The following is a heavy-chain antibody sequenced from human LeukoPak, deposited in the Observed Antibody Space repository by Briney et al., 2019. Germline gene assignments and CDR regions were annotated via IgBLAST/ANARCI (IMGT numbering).Heavy chain of an antibody. CDR3: AREGTVSLDY. CDR1: GGSISSYY. Sequence: SETLSLTCTVSGGSISSYYWSWIRQPLGKGLEWIGYIYYSGSTNYNPSLKSRVTISVDTSKNQFSLKLSSVTAADTAVYYCAREGTVSLDYWGQGTLVTVSS. D-gene: IGHD3-10*01. V-gene: IGHV4-59*01. CDR2: IYYSGST. J-gene: IGHJ4*02.